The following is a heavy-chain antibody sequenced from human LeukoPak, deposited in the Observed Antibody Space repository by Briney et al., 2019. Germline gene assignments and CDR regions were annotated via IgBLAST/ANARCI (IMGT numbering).Heavy chain of an antibody. CDR1: GFTVSSSY. J-gene: IGHJ1*01. V-gene: IGHV3-23*01. CDR2: ISGSGGST. Sequence: GGSLRLSCAASGFTVSSSYMSWVRQAPGKGLEWVSGISGSGGSTDYADSVKGRFTISRDNSKNTLYLQMNSLRAEDTAVYYCARDWPTIAAAGTIPEYFQHWGQGTLVTVSS. CDR3: ARDWPTIAAAGTIPEYFQH. D-gene: IGHD6-13*01.